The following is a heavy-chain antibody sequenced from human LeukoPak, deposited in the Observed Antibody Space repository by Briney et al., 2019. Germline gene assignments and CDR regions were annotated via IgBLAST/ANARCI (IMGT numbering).Heavy chain of an antibody. Sequence: GGSLRLSCAASGFTFSSYGMHWVRPAPGKGLEGVAVISYDGSNKYYADSVKGRFTISRDNSKNTLYLQMNSLRAEDTAVYYCARGGRYSYGPRDAFDIWGQGTMVTVSS. CDR1: GFTFSSYG. V-gene: IGHV3-30*03. CDR3: ARGGRYSYGPRDAFDI. D-gene: IGHD5-18*01. CDR2: ISYDGSNK. J-gene: IGHJ3*02.